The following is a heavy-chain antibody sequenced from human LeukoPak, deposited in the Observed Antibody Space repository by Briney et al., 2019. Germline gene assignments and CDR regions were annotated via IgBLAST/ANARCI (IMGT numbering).Heavy chain of an antibody. V-gene: IGHV4-34*01. J-gene: IGHJ4*02. CDR2: INHSGST. CDR1: GGSFSGYY. D-gene: IGHD4-17*01. Sequence: NPSETLSLTCAVYGGSFSGYYWSWIRQPPGKGLEWIGEINHSGSTNYNPSLKSRVTISVDTSKNQFSLKLSSVTAADTAVYYCARGGLHGDYALRYWGQGTLVTVSS. CDR3: ARGGLHGDYALRY.